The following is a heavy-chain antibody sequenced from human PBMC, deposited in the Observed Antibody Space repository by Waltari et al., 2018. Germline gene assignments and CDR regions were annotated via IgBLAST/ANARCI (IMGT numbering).Heavy chain of an antibody. CDR3: ARGGVTIFTNWFDP. CDR2: ISSSSSTI. CDR1: GFTFSSYS. Sequence: EVQLVESGGGLVQPGGSLRLSCAASGFTFSSYSMNWVRQAPGKGLEWCSYISSSSSTIYYADSVKGRFTISRDNAKNSLYLQMNSLRAEDTAVYYCARGGVTIFTNWFDPWGQGTLVTVSS. D-gene: IGHD3-3*01. J-gene: IGHJ5*02. V-gene: IGHV3-48*04.